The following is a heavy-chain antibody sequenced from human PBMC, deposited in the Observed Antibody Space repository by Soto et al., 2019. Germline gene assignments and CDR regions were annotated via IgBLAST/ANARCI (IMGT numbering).Heavy chain of an antibody. CDR3: ARGMVVVPAAIRSWFDP. D-gene: IGHD2-2*02. CDR2: IIPIFGTA. J-gene: IGHJ5*02. V-gene: IGHV1-69*13. CDR1: GGTFSSYA. Sequence: SVKVSCKASGGTFSSYAISWVRQAPGQGLEWMGGIIPIFGTANYAQKFQGRVTITADESTSTAYMELSSLRSEDTAVYYCARGMVVVPAAIRSWFDPWGQGTLVTVSS.